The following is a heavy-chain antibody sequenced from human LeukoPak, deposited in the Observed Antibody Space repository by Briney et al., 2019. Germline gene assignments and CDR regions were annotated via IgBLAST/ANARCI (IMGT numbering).Heavy chain of an antibody. Sequence: SGPTLVKSTQTLTLTCTFSGFSLSTRGVGVGWIRQPQGKALEWLALIYWDDDKRYSPSLKSRLTITKNTSKNQVVLTMTNMDPVDTASYYCAHIRFSGSGSYWDSWGQGTLVTVSS. J-gene: IGHJ4*02. D-gene: IGHD3-10*01. CDR1: GFSLSTRGVG. V-gene: IGHV2-5*02. CDR2: IYWDDDK. CDR3: AHIRFSGSGSYWDS.